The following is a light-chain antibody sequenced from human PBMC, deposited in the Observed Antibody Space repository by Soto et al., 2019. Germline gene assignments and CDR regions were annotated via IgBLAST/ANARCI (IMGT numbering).Light chain of an antibody. CDR1: QDINTRD. V-gene: IGKV3-20*01. CDR3: QQYAGSPT. J-gene: IGKJ5*01. Sequence: EIVLTQSPGTLSLSPGEIAALSCRATQDINTRDLAWYQQKPGQTPRLLIYDVSSRATGIPDRFSGSGSGTDFSFTISRLEPEDCAVYYWQQYAGSPTFGQGTRLEIK. CDR2: DVS.